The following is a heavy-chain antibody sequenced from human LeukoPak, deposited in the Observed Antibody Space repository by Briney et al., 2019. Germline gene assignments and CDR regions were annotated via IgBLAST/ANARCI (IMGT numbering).Heavy chain of an antibody. CDR3: ARGQLYYDSSGFDY. CDR2: ISSSSSYI. D-gene: IGHD3-22*01. J-gene: IGHJ4*02. Sequence: GGSLRLSCAASGFTFSSYGMHWVRQAPGKGLEWVSSISSSSSYIYYVDSVKGRFTISRDNAKKSVYLQMNSLRAEDTAVYYCARGQLYYDSSGFDYWGQGTLVTVSS. CDR1: GFTFSSYG. V-gene: IGHV3-21*01.